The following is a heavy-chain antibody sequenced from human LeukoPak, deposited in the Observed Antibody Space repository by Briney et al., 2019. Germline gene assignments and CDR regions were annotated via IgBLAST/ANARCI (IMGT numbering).Heavy chain of an antibody. CDR1: GYSFTDYW. CDR3: ARRFLADPSGFDY. CDR2: IYPGDSDT. Sequence: GESLKISCKGSGYSFTDYWIGWVRQMPGKGLEWMGMIYPGDSDTRYSPSFQGQVTISVDKSISTAYLQWSSLKASDTAMYYCARRFLADPSGFDYWGQGTLVTVSS. V-gene: IGHV5-51*01. J-gene: IGHJ4*02.